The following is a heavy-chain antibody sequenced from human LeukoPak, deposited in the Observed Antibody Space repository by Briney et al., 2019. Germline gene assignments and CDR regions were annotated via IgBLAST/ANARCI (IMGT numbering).Heavy chain of an antibody. CDR2: IYYSGST. Sequence: SETLSLTCTVSGGSISSYYWSWIRQPPGKGLEWIGYIYYSGSTNYNPSLKSRVTISVDTSKNQFSLKLSSVTAADTAVYYCARAEVVYDFWSGYYTGDWFDPWGQGTLVTVSS. J-gene: IGHJ5*02. CDR1: GGSISSYY. CDR3: ARAEVVYDFWSGYYTGDWFDP. D-gene: IGHD3-3*01. V-gene: IGHV4-59*01.